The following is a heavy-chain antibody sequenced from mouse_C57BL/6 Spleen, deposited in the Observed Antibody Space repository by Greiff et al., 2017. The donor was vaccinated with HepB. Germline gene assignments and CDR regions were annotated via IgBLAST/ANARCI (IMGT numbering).Heavy chain of an antibody. CDR1: GYTFTSYW. Sequence: QVQLQQPGAELVKPGASVKLSCKASGYTFTSYWMHWVKQRPGQGLEWIGMIHPNSGSTNYNEKFKSKATLTVAKSSSTAYMHLSSLTSEDSAVYYCARNYYGSSPYYFDYWGQGTTLTVSS. D-gene: IGHD1-1*01. CDR2: IHPNSGST. J-gene: IGHJ2*01. CDR3: ARNYYGSSPYYFDY. V-gene: IGHV1-64*01.